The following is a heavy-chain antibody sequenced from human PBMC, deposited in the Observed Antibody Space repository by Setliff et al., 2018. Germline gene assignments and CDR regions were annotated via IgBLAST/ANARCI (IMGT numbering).Heavy chain of an antibody. D-gene: IGHD2-15*01. CDR3: ARTCSGSGCYAGLES. Sequence: SCKASGYSFSDFYMHWVRQAPGKGLEWVAVIWDDGGNKYHADSVKGRFTISRDNSKNTLYLQMNSLRPEDTAVYYCARTCSGSGCYAGLESWGQGTPVTVSS. CDR2: IWDDGGNK. CDR1: GYSFSDFY. V-gene: IGHV3-33*01. J-gene: IGHJ4*02.